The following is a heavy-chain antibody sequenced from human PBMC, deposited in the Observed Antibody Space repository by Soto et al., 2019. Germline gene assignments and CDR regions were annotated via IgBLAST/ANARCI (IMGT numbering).Heavy chain of an antibody. CDR1: GFTFSSYA. CDR3: AKERDIVVVVAPLDY. CDR2: ISYDGSNK. V-gene: IGHV3-30*04. J-gene: IGHJ4*02. D-gene: IGHD2-15*01. Sequence: GGSLRLSCVPSGFTFSSYAMHWVRQAPGKGLEWVAIISYDGSNKYYADSVKGRFTISRDNSKNTLYLQMNSLRAEDTAVYYCAKERDIVVVVAPLDYWGQGTLVTVSS.